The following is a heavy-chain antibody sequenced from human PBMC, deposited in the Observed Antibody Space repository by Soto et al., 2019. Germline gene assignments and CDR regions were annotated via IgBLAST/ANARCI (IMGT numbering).Heavy chain of an antibody. CDR2: ISGSGDST. V-gene: IGHV3-23*01. J-gene: IGHJ3*02. CDR3: ARPRGYGVFDAYDI. D-gene: IGHD4-17*01. Sequence: GGSLRLSCAASGFTFSTYAMSWVRQAPGKGLEWVSAISGSGDSTYSADSVRGRFTISRDNSINTLYLQMNNLGYEDTAVYYCARPRGYGVFDAYDIWGQGTMVTVSS. CDR1: GFTFSTYA.